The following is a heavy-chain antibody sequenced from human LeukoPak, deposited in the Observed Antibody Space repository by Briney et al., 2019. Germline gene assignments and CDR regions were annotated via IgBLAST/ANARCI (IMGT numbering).Heavy chain of an antibody. CDR3: ARGRSRSGYYDY. V-gene: IGHV4-34*01. D-gene: IGHD3-22*01. Sequence: PSETLSLTCAVYGGSFSRYYWSWIRQPPGKGLEWIGEINHSGSTNYNPSLKSRVTISVDTSRNQFSLKLSSVTAADTAVYYCARGRSRSGYYDYWGQGTLVTVSS. CDR2: INHSGST. CDR1: GGSFSRYY. J-gene: IGHJ4*02.